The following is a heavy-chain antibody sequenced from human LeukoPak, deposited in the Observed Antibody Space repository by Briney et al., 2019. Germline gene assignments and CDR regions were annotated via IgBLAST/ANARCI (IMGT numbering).Heavy chain of an antibody. CDR1: GLTFSSYW. CDR3: ARDDYGWGSHPY. Sequence: GGSLRLSCAGSGLTFSSYWMTWVRQAPGKGLEWVANIKPDGSEKAYVDSVKGRFTISRDNAKNSLYLQMNSLRAEDTAVYYCARDDYGWGSHPYWGQGTLVAVSS. V-gene: IGHV3-7*04. J-gene: IGHJ4*02. D-gene: IGHD3-10*01. CDR2: IKPDGSEK.